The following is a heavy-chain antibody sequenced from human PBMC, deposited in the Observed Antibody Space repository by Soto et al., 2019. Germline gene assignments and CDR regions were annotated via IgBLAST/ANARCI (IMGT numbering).Heavy chain of an antibody. CDR3: ARSAREFDY. CDR1: GFTFSSHW. J-gene: IGHJ4*02. D-gene: IGHD1-26*01. V-gene: IGHV3-7*03. Sequence: LRLSCAASGFTFSSHWMSWVRQAPGKGLEWVANIKQDGSEKYYVDSVKGRFTISRDNAKNSLYLQMNSLRAEDTAVYYCARSAREFDYWGQGTLVTVSS. CDR2: IKQDGSEK.